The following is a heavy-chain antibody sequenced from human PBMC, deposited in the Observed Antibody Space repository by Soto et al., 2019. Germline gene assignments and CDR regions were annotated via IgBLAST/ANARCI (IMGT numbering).Heavy chain of an antibody. V-gene: IGHV3-23*01. D-gene: IGHD3-22*01. CDR2: ISGNSGSK. J-gene: IGHJ3*02. CDR3: AKDSRLSIVFYYMEAFDS. CDR1: GFTFSSSA. Sequence: EVQLLESGGGLVQPGGSLRLSCAASGFTFSSSAMSWVRQAPGKGLEWVSSISGNSGSKYYADSVKGRFTISRENYRNTLNLEMNSLRAVDTAIYYCAKDSRLSIVFYYMEAFDSWGQGTMVTVSS.